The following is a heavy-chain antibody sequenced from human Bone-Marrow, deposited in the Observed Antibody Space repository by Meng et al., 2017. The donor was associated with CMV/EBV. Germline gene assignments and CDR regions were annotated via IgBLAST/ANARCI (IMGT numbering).Heavy chain of an antibody. Sequence: GESLKISCAASGFTFSSYAMSWVRQAPGKGLEWVSAISGSGGSTYYADSVKGRFTISRDNSENTLYLQMNSLRAEDTAVYYCARPEHYGSYYYWGQGKLVTVSS. D-gene: IGHD3-10*01. J-gene: IGHJ4*02. CDR1: GFTFSSYA. CDR2: ISGSGGST. V-gene: IGHV3-23*01. CDR3: ARPEHYGSYYY.